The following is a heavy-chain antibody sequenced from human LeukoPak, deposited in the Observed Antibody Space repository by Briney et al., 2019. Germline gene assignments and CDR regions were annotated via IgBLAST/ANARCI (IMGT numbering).Heavy chain of an antibody. J-gene: IGHJ4*02. D-gene: IGHD1-26*01. Sequence: GGSLRLSCAASGFTFSSYGMPWVRQAPGKGLEWVAVIWYDGSNKYYADSVKGRFTISRDNSKNTLYLQMNSLRAEDTAVYYCARALVGATEYYFDYWGQGTLVTVSS. CDR1: GFTFSSYG. CDR2: IWYDGSNK. V-gene: IGHV3-33*01. CDR3: ARALVGATEYYFDY.